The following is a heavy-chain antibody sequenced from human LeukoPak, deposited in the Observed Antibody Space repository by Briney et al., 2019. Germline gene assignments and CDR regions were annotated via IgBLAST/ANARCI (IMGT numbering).Heavy chain of an antibody. D-gene: IGHD6-13*01. CDR2: IYTSGNT. J-gene: IGHJ6*03. V-gene: IGHV4-61*02. CDR1: GGSISSSSYY. Sequence: SETLSLTCTVSGGSISSSSYYWTWIRQPAGKGLEWIGRIYTSGNTNYNPSLKSRVTISVDTSKNQFSLKLSSVTAADTAVYYCARDRGIDYYYMDVWGKGTTVTISS. CDR3: ARDRGIDYYYMDV.